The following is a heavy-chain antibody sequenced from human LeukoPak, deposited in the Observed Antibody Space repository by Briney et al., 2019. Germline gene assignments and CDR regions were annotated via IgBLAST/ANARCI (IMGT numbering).Heavy chain of an antibody. V-gene: IGHV3-15*07. D-gene: IGHD3-3*01. CDR1: GFTFSNAW. J-gene: IGHJ4*02. CDR2: IKSKTDGGTT. Sequence: PGGSLRLSCAASGFTFSNAWMNWVRQAPGKGLEWVGRIKSKTDGGTTDYAAPVKGRFTISRDDSKNTLYLQMNSLKTEDTAVYYCTSENYDFWSGTLGYFDYWGQGTLVTVSS. CDR3: TSENYDFWSGTLGYFDY.